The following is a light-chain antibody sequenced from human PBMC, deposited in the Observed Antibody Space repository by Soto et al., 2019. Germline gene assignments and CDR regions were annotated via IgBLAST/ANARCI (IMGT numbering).Light chain of an antibody. CDR3: QQYYNSPPWT. V-gene: IGKV3-15*01. CDR1: ESVSSN. CDR2: AAS. Sequence: EIVMTLSPSTLSVSLGERATLSCRATESVSSNLAWYQQKPGQAPRLLIYAASTRATGIPARFSGSGYGTEFTLTIISLQPVDVAVYYCQQYYNSPPWTFGQGTKVEVK. J-gene: IGKJ1*01.